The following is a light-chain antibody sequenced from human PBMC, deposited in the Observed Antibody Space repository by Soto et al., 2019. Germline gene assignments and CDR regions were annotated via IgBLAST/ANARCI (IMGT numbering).Light chain of an antibody. CDR2: GAS. J-gene: IGKJ1*01. CDR3: QQYNNWPPDRT. CDR1: QSVCSN. V-gene: IGKV3-15*01. Sequence: EIVMTQSPATLSVSPGERATLSCRASQSVCSNLAWYQQKPGQAPRLIVYGASTRATGIPARFSGSGSGTEFTLTISSLQSEDFAIYFCQQYNNWPPDRTFGQGTKVEIK.